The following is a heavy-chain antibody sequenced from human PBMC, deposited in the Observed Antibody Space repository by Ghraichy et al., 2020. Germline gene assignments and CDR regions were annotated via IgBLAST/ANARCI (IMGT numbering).Heavy chain of an antibody. CDR1: GFTFSSYG. D-gene: IGHD1-26*01. CDR2: IWYDGSNK. Sequence: GGFLRLSCAASGFTFSSYGMHWVRQAPGKGLEWVAVIWYDGSNKYYADSVKGRFTISRDNSKNTLYLQMNSLRAEDTAVYYCARGGNSGSYPYYFDYWGQGTLVTVSS. J-gene: IGHJ4*02. V-gene: IGHV3-33*01. CDR3: ARGGNSGSYPYYFDY.